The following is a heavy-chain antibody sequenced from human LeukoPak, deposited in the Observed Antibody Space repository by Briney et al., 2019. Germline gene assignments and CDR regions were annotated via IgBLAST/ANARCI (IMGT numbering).Heavy chain of an antibody. V-gene: IGHV4-4*07. Sequence: SETLSLTCTVSGGSISSYYCSWIRQPAGKGLEWIGRIYTSGSTNYNPSLKSRVTMSVDTSKNQFSLKLSSVTAADTAVYYCARDVSLYYDSSGYYYAYFDRWGQGTLVTVSS. J-gene: IGHJ4*02. CDR1: GGSISSYY. D-gene: IGHD3-22*01. CDR3: ARDVSLYYDSSGYYYAYFDR. CDR2: IYTSGST.